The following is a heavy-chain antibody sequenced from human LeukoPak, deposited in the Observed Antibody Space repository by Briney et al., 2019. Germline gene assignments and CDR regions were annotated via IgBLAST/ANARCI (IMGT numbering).Heavy chain of an antibody. CDR1: GFTFDDYA. Sequence: PGRSLRLSCAASGFTFDDYAMHWVRQAPGKGLERVSSISWNSKNVAYAASVKGRLTISRDNAKNSLYLQMNSLRAEDTALYYCAKEGVGGFDSWGQGTLVTVSS. V-gene: IGHV3-9*01. J-gene: IGHJ4*02. CDR2: ISWNSKNV. D-gene: IGHD3-16*01. CDR3: AKEGVGGFDS.